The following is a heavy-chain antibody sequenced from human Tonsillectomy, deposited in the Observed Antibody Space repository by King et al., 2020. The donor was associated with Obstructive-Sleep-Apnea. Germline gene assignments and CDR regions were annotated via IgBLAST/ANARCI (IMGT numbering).Heavy chain of an antibody. CDR3: TTDRVVVITRFDY. D-gene: IGHD3-22*01. CDR1: GFTFGNAW. CDR2: IKSKTDGGTT. V-gene: IGHV3-15*01. Sequence: VQLLESGGGLVKPGGSLILSCAASGFTFGNAWMSGVRPTQGKGLELVGRIKSKTDGGTTAYAAPVKGRINISRDDAKNTQYLQMNSLKTEDTAVYYCTTDRVVVITRFDYWGQGTLVTVSS. J-gene: IGHJ4*02.